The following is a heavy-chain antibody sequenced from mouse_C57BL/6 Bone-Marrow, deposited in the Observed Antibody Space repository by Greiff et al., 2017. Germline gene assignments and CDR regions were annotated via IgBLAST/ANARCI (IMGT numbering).Heavy chain of an antibody. V-gene: IGHV5-9*01. D-gene: IGHD3-2*02. CDR3: AGLPTAQATRYAMDY. Sequence: EVQLVESGGGLVKPGGSLKLSCAASGFTFSSYTMSWVRQTPEKRLEWVATISGGGGNTYYPDSVKGRFTISRDNAKNTLYLQMSSLRSEDTALYYCAGLPTAQATRYAMDYGGQGTAVTVSS. CDR1: GFTFSSYT. CDR2: ISGGGGNT. J-gene: IGHJ4*01.